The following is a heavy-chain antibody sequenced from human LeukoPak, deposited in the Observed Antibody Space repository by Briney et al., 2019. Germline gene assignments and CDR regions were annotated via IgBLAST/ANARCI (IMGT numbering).Heavy chain of an antibody. D-gene: IGHD3-10*01. Sequence: GGSPRLSCAASGFTFSSYSMNWVRQAPGKGLEWVSSINSSSSYIYYADSVKGRFTISRDNAKNSLYLPMNSLRAEDTAVYYCARDSPYYGSGSYGFDYWGQGTLVAVSS. CDR3: ARDSPYYGSGSYGFDY. CDR2: INSSSSYI. V-gene: IGHV3-21*01. J-gene: IGHJ4*02. CDR1: GFTFSSYS.